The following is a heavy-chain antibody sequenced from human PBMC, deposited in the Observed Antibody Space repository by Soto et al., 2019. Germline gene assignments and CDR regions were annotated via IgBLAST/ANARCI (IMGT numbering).Heavy chain of an antibody. CDR3: ARWGTTGGLDV. CDR1: GFTFRSYV. D-gene: IGHD3-16*01. CDR2: TSYDGSDK. Sequence: QVQLVEPGGGVVQPGTSLRVSSVGSGFTFRSYVIHWVRQAPGKGLEWVALTSYDGSDKYYGDSVRGRFTISRDNSRNTVDLQMDSLRIEDAALYYCARWGTTGGLDVCGQGTLVSVSS. V-gene: IGHV3-30*19. J-gene: IGHJ1*01.